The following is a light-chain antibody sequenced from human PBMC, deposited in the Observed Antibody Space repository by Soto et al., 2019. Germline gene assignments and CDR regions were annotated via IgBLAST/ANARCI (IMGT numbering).Light chain of an antibody. CDR3: QSYDSSLSVV. Sequence: QPVLTQPPSVSGAPGQRVTISCTGSSSNIGAGYDVHWYQQLLGTAPKLLIYGNSNRPSGVPDRFSGSKSGTSASLAITGLQAEDEADYYCQSYDSSLSVVFGGGTQLTVL. J-gene: IGLJ2*01. CDR1: SSNIGAGYD. CDR2: GNS. V-gene: IGLV1-40*01.